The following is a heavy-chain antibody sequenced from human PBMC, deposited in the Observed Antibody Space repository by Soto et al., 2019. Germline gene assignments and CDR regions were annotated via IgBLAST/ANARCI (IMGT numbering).Heavy chain of an antibody. Sequence: SVKVSCKAAGGAFSNHAVSWVRQAPGQGLEWMGGIIPIFGTPMYAQEFKGRVTITADKSMSTVYMELSSLRSEDTAVYYCASYYYDSSGYVWFDPWGQGTLVTVSS. V-gene: IGHV1-69*06. CDR1: GGAFSNHA. CDR2: IIPIFGTP. J-gene: IGHJ5*02. D-gene: IGHD3-22*01. CDR3: ASYYYDSSGYVWFDP.